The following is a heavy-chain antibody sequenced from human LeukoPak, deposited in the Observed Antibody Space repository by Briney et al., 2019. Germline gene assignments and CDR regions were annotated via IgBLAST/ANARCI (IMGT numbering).Heavy chain of an antibody. Sequence: ASVTVSCTASGYTFTHYAVHWVRQAPGQRLEWMGWTNVGNDYTESSQKFQDRLTITSDTTATTVYMELSSLRSEDTAVYYCARDDFSTYPGLNYFDYWGQGSLVTVSS. CDR1: GYTFTHYA. CDR2: TNVGNDYT. V-gene: IGHV1-3*01. J-gene: IGHJ4*02. D-gene: IGHD4-11*01. CDR3: ARDDFSTYPGLNYFDY.